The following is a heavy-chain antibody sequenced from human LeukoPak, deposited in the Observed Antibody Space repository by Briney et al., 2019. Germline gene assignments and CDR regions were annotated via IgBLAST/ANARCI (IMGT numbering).Heavy chain of an antibody. Sequence: GGSLRLSCAASGFTFSSYAMSWVRQAPGKGLEWVSAISGSGGSTYYADSVKGRFTISRDNSKNTLYLQMNSLRAEDTAVYYCANPIPTTVTTASMDVWGKGTRSPSPQ. CDR1: GFTFSSYA. CDR3: ANPIPTTVTTASMDV. V-gene: IGHV3-23*01. D-gene: IGHD4-17*01. CDR2: ISGSGGST. J-gene: IGHJ6*04.